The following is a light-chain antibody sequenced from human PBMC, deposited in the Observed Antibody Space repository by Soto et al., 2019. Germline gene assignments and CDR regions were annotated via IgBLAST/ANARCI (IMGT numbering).Light chain of an antibody. J-gene: IGKJ1*01. V-gene: IGKV1-5*01. CDR1: QSISGW. Sequence: DIQMTQSPSTLSASVGDRVTITCRASQSISGWLAWYQQKPGKAPKLLIYDVSSLESGVPSRFSGSGSETEFTLAISSLQPDDFATYYCQQYNSYPWTFGQGTKVDMK. CDR2: DVS. CDR3: QQYNSYPWT.